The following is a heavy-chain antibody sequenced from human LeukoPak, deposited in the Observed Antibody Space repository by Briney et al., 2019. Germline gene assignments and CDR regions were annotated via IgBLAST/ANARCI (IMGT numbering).Heavy chain of an antibody. CDR1: GGSFSGYY. CDR3: ARGLTH. CDR2: INHSGNS. V-gene: IGHV4-34*01. Sequence: PTETLSLTCSVYGGSFSGYYWRWIRQPPGKGLEWIGEINHSGNSNYNPSLKSRVTISVDTSKNQFSLKLNSVTAADTGVYYCARGLTHWGQGTLVTVSS. J-gene: IGHJ4*02.